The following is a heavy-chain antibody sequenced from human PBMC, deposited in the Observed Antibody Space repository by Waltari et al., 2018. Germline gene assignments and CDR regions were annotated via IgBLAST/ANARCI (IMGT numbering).Heavy chain of an antibody. V-gene: IGHV3-33*01. D-gene: IGHD3-9*01. CDR1: GFTFSSYG. Sequence: QVQLVESGGGVVQPGRSLRLSCAASGFTFSSYGMHWVRQAPGKGLEWVAVIGYDGSNKYYADSVKGRFTISRDNSKNSLYLQMNSLRDEDTAVYYCARDYHRDFDSLSGFDPWGQGTLVTVSS. CDR3: ARDYHRDFDSLSGFDP. J-gene: IGHJ5*02. CDR2: IGYDGSNK.